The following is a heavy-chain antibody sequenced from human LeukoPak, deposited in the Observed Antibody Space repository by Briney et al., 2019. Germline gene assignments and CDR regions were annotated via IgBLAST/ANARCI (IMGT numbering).Heavy chain of an antibody. V-gene: IGHV3-66*04. CDR3: GRHAYGGSPPLS. Sequence: PGGSLRLSCAASGFAVSSNYMSWVRQAPGKRLEWLAFIYVSGTTFYAASVKGRFTISRDNAKNTVYLQMNNLRAEDTALYYCGRHAYGGSPPLSWGQGALVTVSS. CDR2: IYVSGTT. J-gene: IGHJ4*02. D-gene: IGHD3-10*01. CDR1: GFAVSSNY.